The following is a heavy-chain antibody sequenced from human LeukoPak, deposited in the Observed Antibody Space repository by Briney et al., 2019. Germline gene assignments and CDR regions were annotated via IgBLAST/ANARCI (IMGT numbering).Heavy chain of an antibody. J-gene: IGHJ4*02. CDR2: IRAYNGDT. Sequence: ASVKVSCKASGYTFISYGISWVRHAPEQGLEWMGWIRAYNGDTNYAQKLQGRVTITTDTSTSTAYIELRSVRSDGTAVYYCAREGRSSRIRHRGLWGRGNRDTVSS. V-gene: IGHV1-18*01. CDR3: AREGRSSRIRHRGL. CDR1: GYTFISYG. D-gene: IGHD2-2*01.